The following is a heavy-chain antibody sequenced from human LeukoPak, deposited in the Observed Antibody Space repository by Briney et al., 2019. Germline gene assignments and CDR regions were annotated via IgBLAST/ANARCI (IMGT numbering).Heavy chain of an antibody. J-gene: IGHJ3*02. CDR3: ARDMTPNDAFDI. CDR2: IYDSGST. V-gene: IGHV4-61*01. Sequence: SETLSLTCTVSAGSVSSGSYYWSWIRQPPGKGLEWLGYIYDSGSTNYNPSLKRRVTISVDTSKNQFSLKLSSVTAADTAVYYCARDMTPNDAFDIWGQGTKVTVSS. CDR1: AGSVSSGSYY.